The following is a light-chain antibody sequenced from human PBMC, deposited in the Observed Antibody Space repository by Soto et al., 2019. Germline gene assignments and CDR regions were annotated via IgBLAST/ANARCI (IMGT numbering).Light chain of an antibody. CDR2: DVS. CDR1: SSDVGSSNG. V-gene: IGLV2-18*02. J-gene: IGLJ1*01. CDR3: SSYTSTSTYI. Sequence: VLTQPPSVSGSPGQSVTISCTGTSSDVGSSNGVSWYQQPPGTAPKLMIYDVSNRPSGVPDRFSGSKSGNTASLTISGLQAEDEADYYCSSYTSTSTYIFGTGTKVTVL.